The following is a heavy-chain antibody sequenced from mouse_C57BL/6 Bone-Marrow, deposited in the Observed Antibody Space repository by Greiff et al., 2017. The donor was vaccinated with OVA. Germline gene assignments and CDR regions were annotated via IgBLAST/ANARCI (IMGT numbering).Heavy chain of an antibody. CDR3: ANDYGSSHFDY. CDR1: GCTFTSYW. Sequence: VQLQQPGAELVKPGASVKLSCKASGCTFTSYWMHWVKQRPGQGLEWIGMIHPNSGSTNYNEKFKSKATLTVDKSSSTAYMQLSSLPSEDSAVYYYANDYGSSHFDYWGQGTTLTVSS. CDR2: IHPNSGST. D-gene: IGHD1-1*01. V-gene: IGHV1-64*01. J-gene: IGHJ2*01.